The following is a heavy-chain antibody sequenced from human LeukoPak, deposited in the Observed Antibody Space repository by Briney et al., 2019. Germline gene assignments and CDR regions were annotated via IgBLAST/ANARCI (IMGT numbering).Heavy chain of an antibody. J-gene: IGHJ6*02. D-gene: IGHD4-23*01. Sequence: ASVKVSCKASGYTFTSYGISWVRQAPGQGLEWMGWIRAYNGNTNYAQKLQGRVTMTTDTSTSTAYMELRSLRSDDTAVYYCARDGYGGKVPAGGMDVWGQGTTVTVSS. CDR2: IRAYNGNT. V-gene: IGHV1-18*01. CDR1: GYTFTSYG. CDR3: ARDGYGGKVPAGGMDV.